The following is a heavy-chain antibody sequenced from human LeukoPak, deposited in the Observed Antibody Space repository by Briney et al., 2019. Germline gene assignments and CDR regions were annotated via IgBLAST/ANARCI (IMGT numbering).Heavy chain of an antibody. CDR2: IIPIFGTA. Sequence: ASVKVSCKASGGTFSSYAISWVRQAPGQGLEWMGGIIPIFGTANYAQKFQGRVTITTDESTSTAYMELSSLRSEDTAVYYCARATDYCSSTSCPDRPLNYYYYYMDVWGKGTTVTVSS. CDR1: GGTFSSYA. CDR3: ARATDYCSSTSCPDRPLNYYYYYMDV. V-gene: IGHV1-69*05. J-gene: IGHJ6*03. D-gene: IGHD2-2*01.